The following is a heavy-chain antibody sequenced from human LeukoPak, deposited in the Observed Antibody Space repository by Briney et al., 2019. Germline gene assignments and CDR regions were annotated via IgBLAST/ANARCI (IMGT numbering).Heavy chain of an antibody. V-gene: IGHV1-69*13. CDR1: GDTFSNYA. Sequence: ASVKVSCKASGDTFSNYAISWVRQAPGQGLEWMGGIIPIFGTANYAQKFQGRVTITADESTSTAYMELSSLRSEDTAVFYCARSLRRGTSPRGFDYWGQGTLVTVSS. D-gene: IGHD2-2*01. CDR2: IIPIFGTA. J-gene: IGHJ4*02. CDR3: ARSLRRGTSPRGFDY.